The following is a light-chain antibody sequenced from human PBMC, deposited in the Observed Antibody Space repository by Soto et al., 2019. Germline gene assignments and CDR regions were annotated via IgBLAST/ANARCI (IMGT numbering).Light chain of an antibody. J-gene: IGKJ4*01. CDR1: QSVSSY. CDR2: DAS. CDR3: QQRSNWLT. Sequence: EIVLTQSPATLSLSPGERATLSCRASQSVSSYLAWYQQKPGQAPRLLIYDASNRATGIPARFSGSGSGTDFTLTISSLEPEAFAVYYCQQRSNWLTFGGGTKAEIK. V-gene: IGKV3-11*01.